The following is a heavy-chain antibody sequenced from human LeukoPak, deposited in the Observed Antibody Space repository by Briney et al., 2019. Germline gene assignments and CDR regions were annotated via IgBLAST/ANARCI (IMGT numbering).Heavy chain of an antibody. V-gene: IGHV4-39*07. D-gene: IGHD1-14*01. CDR3: ARGPGPFYYYYGMDV. CDR2: INHSGST. Sequence: SETLSLTCTVSGGSISSGGYYWSWIRQPPGKGLEWIGEINHSGSTNYNPSLKSRVTISVDTSRNQFSLKLSSVTAADTAMYYCARGPGPFYYYYGMDVWGQGTTVTVSS. CDR1: GGSISSGGYY. J-gene: IGHJ6*02.